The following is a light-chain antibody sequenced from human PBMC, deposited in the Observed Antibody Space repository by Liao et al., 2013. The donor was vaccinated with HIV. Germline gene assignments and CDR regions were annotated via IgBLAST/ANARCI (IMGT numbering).Light chain of an antibody. CDR2: SNS. J-gene: IGLJ1*01. CDR1: DIGSEP. CDR3: QAWDSSTYV. V-gene: IGLV3-21*01. Sequence: SYVLAQAPSVSVAPGETARIPCGGNDIGSEPVHWYQQKPGQAPVLVIYSNSDRASGIPARFSGSNSGDTATLTISGTQAMDEADYYCQAWDSSTYVFGTGTKVTVL.